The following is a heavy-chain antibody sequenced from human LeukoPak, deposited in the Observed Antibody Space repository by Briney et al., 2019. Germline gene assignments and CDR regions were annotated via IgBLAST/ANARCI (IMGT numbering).Heavy chain of an antibody. CDR1: GGSFSGYY. CDR3: AGASTIAAAGIDAFDI. Sequence: SGTLSLTCAVYGGSFSGYYWSWIRQPPGKGLEWIGEINHSGRTNYNPSLKSRVTTSVDTSNNQFSLTLRSATAADTAVYYCAGASTIAAAGIDAFDIWGQGTMVTVSS. V-gene: IGHV4-34*01. J-gene: IGHJ3*02. D-gene: IGHD6-13*01. CDR2: INHSGRT.